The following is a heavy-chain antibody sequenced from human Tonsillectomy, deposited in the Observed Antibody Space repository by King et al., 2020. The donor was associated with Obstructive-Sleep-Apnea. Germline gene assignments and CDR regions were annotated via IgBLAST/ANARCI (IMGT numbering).Heavy chain of an antibody. Sequence: VQLVESGGGWVQPGGSLRLSCAVSGFNFRIYWMSWVRQAPGKGLEWVVKIKEDGGEEYYLVSVMCRFTISRDNSKNSLYLQMDSLRAEDTAVYYCTRDTRALDVWGQGTMVTVS. CDR1: GFNFRIYW. J-gene: IGHJ3*01. CDR2: IKEDGGEE. CDR3: TRDTRALDV. V-gene: IGHV3-7*03.